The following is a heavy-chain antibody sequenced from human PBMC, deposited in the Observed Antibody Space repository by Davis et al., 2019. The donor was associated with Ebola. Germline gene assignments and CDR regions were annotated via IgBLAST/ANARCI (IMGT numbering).Heavy chain of an antibody. CDR2: ISHGGIT. J-gene: IGHJ5*02. CDR1: GGSFSDYF. V-gene: IGHV4-34*01. Sequence: SETLSLTCAVYGGSFSDYFWSWIRQPPGKGMEWIGQISHGGITNYNPSLKSRVTISMDTSNNQFYLRLDSVTAADTAVFYCARTAMTSISDLGLGYNYFDPWGQGTLVTVST. CDR3: ARTAMTSISDLGLGYNYFDP. D-gene: IGHD2-21*02.